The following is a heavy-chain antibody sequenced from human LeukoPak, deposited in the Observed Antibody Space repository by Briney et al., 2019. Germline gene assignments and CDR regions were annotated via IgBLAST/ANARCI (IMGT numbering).Heavy chain of an antibody. J-gene: IGHJ6*04. CDR1: GGSISSGGYS. V-gene: IGHV4-30-2*05. CDR2: IYHSGST. Sequence: SQTLSLTCAVSGGSISSGGYSWSWIRQPPGKGLEWIGYIYHSGSTYYNPSLKSRVTISVDTSKNQFSLELSSVTAADTAVYYCARDKPGLGMDVWGKGTTVTVSS. CDR3: ARDKPGLGMDV.